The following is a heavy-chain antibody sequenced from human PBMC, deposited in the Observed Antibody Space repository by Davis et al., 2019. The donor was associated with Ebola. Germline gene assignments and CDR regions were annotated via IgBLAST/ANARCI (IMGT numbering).Heavy chain of an antibody. V-gene: IGHV4-39*07. CDR2: IYYNGNT. Sequence: SETLSLTCTVSGGSISSGSYYWGWIRQPPGKGLEWVGAIYYNGNTYYNPSLKSRVTISADTSKNQFSLKLTSVTAADTAVYYCARVWAGYSGSDYWGQGTLVTVSS. CDR1: GGSISSGSYY. J-gene: IGHJ4*02. D-gene: IGHD3/OR15-3a*01. CDR3: ARVWAGYSGSDY.